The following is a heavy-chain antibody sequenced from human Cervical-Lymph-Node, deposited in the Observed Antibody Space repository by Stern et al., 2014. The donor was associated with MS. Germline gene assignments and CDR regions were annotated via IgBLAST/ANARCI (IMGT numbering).Heavy chain of an antibody. Sequence: EVQLVESGGGLVQPGGSLRLSCAASGFTLSDYYIDWVRQAPGKGLEWVGRTRNKANSYTTEYAASVKGRFTISRDDSKNSLYLQMNSLKTDDTAVYYCASSLTTVTYEYWGQGTLVTVSS. CDR1: GFTLSDYY. CDR2: TRNKANSYTT. J-gene: IGHJ4*02. D-gene: IGHD4-17*01. V-gene: IGHV3-72*01. CDR3: ASSLTTVTYEY.